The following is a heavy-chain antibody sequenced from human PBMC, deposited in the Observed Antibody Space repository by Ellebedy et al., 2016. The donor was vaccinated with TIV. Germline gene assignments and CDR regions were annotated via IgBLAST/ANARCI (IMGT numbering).Heavy chain of an antibody. Sequence: GESLKISXAASGFTVSSNYMSWVRQAPGKGLEWVSVIYSGGSTYYADSVKGRFTISRDNSKNTLFLQMDSLRAEDTAVYYCARIFVEVWFDPWGQGTLVTVSS. V-gene: IGHV3-53*01. CDR1: GFTVSSNY. CDR3: ARIFVEVWFDP. J-gene: IGHJ5*02. D-gene: IGHD3-3*01. CDR2: IYSGGST.